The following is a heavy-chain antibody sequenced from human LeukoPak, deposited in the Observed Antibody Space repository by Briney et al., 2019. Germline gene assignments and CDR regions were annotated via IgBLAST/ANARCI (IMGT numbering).Heavy chain of an antibody. D-gene: IGHD6-13*01. CDR3: AKTIAAAGN. CDR2: INDNGAGT. CDR1: GFTFSSYA. V-gene: IGHV3-23*01. J-gene: IGHJ4*02. Sequence: GGSLRLSCAASGFTFSSYAMSWVRQAPGKGLKWVSTINDNGAGTYYADSVKGRFTISRDNSKNTLYLQMNSLRAEDTAVYYCAKTIAAAGNWGQGTLVTVSS.